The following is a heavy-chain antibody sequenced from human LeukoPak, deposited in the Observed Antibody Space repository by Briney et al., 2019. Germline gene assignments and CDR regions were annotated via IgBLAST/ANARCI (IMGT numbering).Heavy chain of an antibody. V-gene: IGHV1-18*04. D-gene: IGHD1-26*01. CDR2: ISAYNGNT. J-gene: IGHJ3*02. Sequence: ASVEVSCKASGYTFTSYGITWVRQAPGQGLEWVGWISAYNGNTNYEQKLQGRVTMTRDTSTSTVYMELRSLRSDDTAVYYCARGIDSASPPLGTFEIWGQGTMVTVSS. CDR3: ARGIDSASPPLGTFEI. CDR1: GYTFTSYG.